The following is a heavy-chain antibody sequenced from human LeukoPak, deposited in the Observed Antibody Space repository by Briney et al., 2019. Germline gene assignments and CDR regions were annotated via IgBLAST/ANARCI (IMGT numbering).Heavy chain of an antibody. CDR3: AKELWFGELLSPRGWFDP. CDR1: GFTFSSYG. J-gene: IGHJ5*02. D-gene: IGHD3-10*01. CDR2: ISGSGGST. Sequence: GGSLRLSCAASGFTFSSYGMSWVRQAPGKGLEWVSAISGSGGSTYYADSVKGRFTISRDNSKNTLYLQMNSLRAEDTAVYYCAKELWFGELLSPRGWFDPWGQGTLVTVSS. V-gene: IGHV3-23*01.